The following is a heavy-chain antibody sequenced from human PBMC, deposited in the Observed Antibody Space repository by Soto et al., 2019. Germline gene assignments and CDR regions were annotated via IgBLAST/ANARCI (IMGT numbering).Heavy chain of an antibody. D-gene: IGHD1-26*01. CDR2: FDPEDGET. CDR3: ATGEVGPPLVLPPTPPFDS. V-gene: IGHV1-24*01. Sequence: ASVKVSCKVSGYTLTELSMHWVRQAPGKGLEWMGGFDPEDGETIYAQKFQGRVTMTEDTSTDTAYMELSSLRSEDTAVYYCATGEVGPPLVLPPTPPFDSWGQGTRVTVPS. J-gene: IGHJ4*02. CDR1: GYTLTELS.